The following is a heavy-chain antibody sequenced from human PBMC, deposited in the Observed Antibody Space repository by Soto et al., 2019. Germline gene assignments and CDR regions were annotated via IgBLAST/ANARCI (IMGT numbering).Heavy chain of an antibody. Sequence: SETLSLTCAVYGGSFSGYYWSWIRQPPGKGLEWIGEINHSGSTNYNPSLKSRVTISVDTSKNQFSLKLSSVTAADTAVYYCARGSKRVAPKVRNYYYYYMDVWGKGTTVTVS. CDR3: ARGSKRVAPKVRNYYYYYMDV. J-gene: IGHJ6*03. V-gene: IGHV4-34*01. CDR2: INHSGST. CDR1: GGSFSGYY. D-gene: IGHD2-15*01.